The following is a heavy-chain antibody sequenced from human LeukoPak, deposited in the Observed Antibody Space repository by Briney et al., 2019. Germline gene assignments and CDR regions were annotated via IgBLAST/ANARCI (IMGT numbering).Heavy chain of an antibody. D-gene: IGHD3-22*01. CDR1: GFIFNNFG. Sequence: QFGGSLRLSCTASGFIFNNFGLMWVRQAPGKGLEWVSAISNDGGGTTYADFVKGRFTISGDNSKNTLFLQMNSLRAEDTALYYCAKGSSGYFADLWGQGTLVTVSS. CDR3: AKGSSGYFADL. V-gene: IGHV3-23*01. J-gene: IGHJ5*02. CDR2: ISNDGGGT.